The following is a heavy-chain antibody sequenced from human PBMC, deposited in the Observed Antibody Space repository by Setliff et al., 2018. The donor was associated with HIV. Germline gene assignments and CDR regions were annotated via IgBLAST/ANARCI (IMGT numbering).Heavy chain of an antibody. V-gene: IGHV4-59*01. CDR3: ARAGSYGCDY. CDR2: IYYSGST. Sequence: SETLSLTCTVSGGSISSFYWTWIRQPPGKGLEWIGYIYYSGSTNYNPSLKSRLTISVDTSKNQVSLKLSSVTAADTAVYYCARAGSYGCDYWGQGTLVTVSS. CDR1: GGSISSFY. J-gene: IGHJ4*02. D-gene: IGHD5-18*01.